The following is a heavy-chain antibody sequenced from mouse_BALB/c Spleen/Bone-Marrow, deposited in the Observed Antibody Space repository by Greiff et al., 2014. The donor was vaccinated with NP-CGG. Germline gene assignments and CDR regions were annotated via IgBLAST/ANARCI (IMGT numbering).Heavy chain of an antibody. CDR1: GYTFTNYY. V-gene: IGHV1S56*01. CDR3: ARTGNYGSSRELRY. D-gene: IGHD1-1*01. CDR2: IYPGNANT. Sequence: VQLQQSGPELVKPGASVKISCKASGYTFTNYYIHWVKQRPGQGLEWIGWIYPGNANTKYNEKFKGKATLTADKSSSTAYMQLSSLTSEDSAVYFCARTGNYGSSRELRYWGQGTTLTVSS. J-gene: IGHJ2*01.